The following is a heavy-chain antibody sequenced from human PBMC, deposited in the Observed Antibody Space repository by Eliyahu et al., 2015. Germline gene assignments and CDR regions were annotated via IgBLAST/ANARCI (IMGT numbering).Heavy chain of an antibody. CDR2: VNSNGGDT. CDR3: AKVPHKSGKEDSDY. CDR1: GFIFXKCA. D-gene: IGHD3-3*01. J-gene: IGHJ4*02. V-gene: IGHV3-23*01. Sequence: EVQLLESGGXLVQPGGSLRLXCSASGFIFXKCAXXWXRQAPGKGLDYVATVNSNGGDTYYADSVKGRFSISRDNSKNMVFLQMNSLRPEDTAVYFCAKVPHKSGKEDSDYWGQGTVVTVSS.